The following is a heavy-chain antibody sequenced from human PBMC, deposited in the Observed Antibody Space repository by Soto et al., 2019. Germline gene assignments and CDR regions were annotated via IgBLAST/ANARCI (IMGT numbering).Heavy chain of an antibody. J-gene: IGHJ1*01. D-gene: IGHD2-2*01. CDR3: AAGYCGSASCSREYFQH. Sequence: SETLSLTCAVSGYSISSGYYWAWIRQPPGXGLEWIGTIYHSGSTFHNPSLKSRVTISVDTSKNQFSLKLRSVTAADTAVYYCAAGYCGSASCSREYFQHWGQGTLVTVSS. CDR1: GYSISSGYY. CDR2: IYHSGST. V-gene: IGHV4-38-2*01.